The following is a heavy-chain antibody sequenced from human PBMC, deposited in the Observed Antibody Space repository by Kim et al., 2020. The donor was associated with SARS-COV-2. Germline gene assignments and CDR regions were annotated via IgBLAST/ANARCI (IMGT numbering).Heavy chain of an antibody. V-gene: IGHV4-39*07. CDR1: GGSISSSSYY. Sequence: SETLSLTCTVSGGSISSSSYYWGWIRQPPGKGLEWIGSIYYSGSTYYNPSLKSRVTISVDTSKNQFSLKLSSVTAADTAVYYCARDQQIQLWFRSDYWGQGTLVTVSS. CDR2: IYYSGST. J-gene: IGHJ4*02. CDR3: ARDQQIQLWFRSDY. D-gene: IGHD5-18*01.